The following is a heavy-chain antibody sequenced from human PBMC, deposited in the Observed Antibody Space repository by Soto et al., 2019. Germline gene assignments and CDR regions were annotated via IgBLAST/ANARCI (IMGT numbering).Heavy chain of an antibody. CDR1: GGSFSGYN. CDR3: ARLRVGDIFDP. V-gene: IGHV4-34*01. D-gene: IGHD3-10*01. CDR2: INHSGST. J-gene: IGHJ5*02. Sequence: SETLSLTCAVYGGSFSGYNWSWIRQPPGKGLGWIGEINHSGSTNYNPSLKSRVTISVDTSKNQFSLKLSSVTAADTAVYYCARLRVGDIFDPWGQGTLVTVSS.